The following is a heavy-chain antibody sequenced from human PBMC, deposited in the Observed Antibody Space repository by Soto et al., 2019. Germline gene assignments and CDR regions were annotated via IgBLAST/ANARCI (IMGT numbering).Heavy chain of an antibody. CDR1: GYTFTSYA. D-gene: IGHD6-19*01. CDR2: INAGNGNT. CDR3: ARDLGGWPDY. V-gene: IGHV1-3*01. Sequence: QVQLVQSGAEVKKPGASVKVSCKTSGYTFTSYAMHWVRQAPGQRLEWMGWINAGNGNTKYSQKFPGRVTITINTSASTAYMELSSLRSEDTAIYYCARDLGGWPDYWGQGTLVTVSS. J-gene: IGHJ4*02.